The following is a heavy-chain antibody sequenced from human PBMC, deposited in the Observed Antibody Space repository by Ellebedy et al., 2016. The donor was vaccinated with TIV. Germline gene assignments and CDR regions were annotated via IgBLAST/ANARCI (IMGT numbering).Heavy chain of an antibody. Sequence: GESLKISCAASGFTFSSYAMSWVRQAPGKGLEWVSAIRGSCGSTYYADSVKGRFTISRDNSKNTLYLQMNSLRAEDTAVYYCAKGSDYYDSSGYSTDFGYWGQGTLVTVSS. CDR2: IRGSCGST. CDR1: GFTFSSYA. CDR3: AKGSDYYDSSGYSTDFGY. D-gene: IGHD3-22*01. J-gene: IGHJ4*02. V-gene: IGHV3-23*01.